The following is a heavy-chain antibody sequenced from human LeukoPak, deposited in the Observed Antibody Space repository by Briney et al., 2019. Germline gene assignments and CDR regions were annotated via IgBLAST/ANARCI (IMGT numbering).Heavy chain of an antibody. CDR1: GFTVSSNY. CDR3: AKYFYYSSGTTEYYFYY. CDR2: IYSGGST. V-gene: IGHV3-53*01. Sequence: PGGSLRLSCAASGFTVSSNYMSWVRQAPGKGLEWVSVIYSGGSTYYADSVKGRFTISRDNSKNTLYLQMNSLRAEDTAVYYCAKYFYYSSGTTEYYFYYWGQGTLVTVSS. D-gene: IGHD3-22*01. J-gene: IGHJ4*02.